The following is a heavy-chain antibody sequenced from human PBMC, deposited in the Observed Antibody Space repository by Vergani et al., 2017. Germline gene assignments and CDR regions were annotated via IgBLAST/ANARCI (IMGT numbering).Heavy chain of an antibody. Sequence: EVQLLESGGGLVQPGGSLRLSCAASGFTFSSYAMSWVRQAPGKGLEWVSAISGSGGSTYYADSVKGRLTLSRDNSKNTLYLQMNSLRAEDTAVYYGAKDSVRRWLQPYYFDYWGQGTLVTVSS. CDR1: GFTFSSYA. D-gene: IGHD5-24*01. CDR3: AKDSVRRWLQPYYFDY. J-gene: IGHJ4*02. V-gene: IGHV3-23*01. CDR2: ISGSGGST.